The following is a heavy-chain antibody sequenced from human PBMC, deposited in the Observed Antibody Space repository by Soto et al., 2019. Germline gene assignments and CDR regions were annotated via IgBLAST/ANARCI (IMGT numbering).Heavy chain of an antibody. Sequence: SETLSLTCTVSGGSIMSYYWSWIRQPPGKGLEWIGYIYYSGNTNYNPSLKSRVTMSVDTSKSQFSLDLSSVTTADTAVYYCATLGLAAVYNWFDRWGQGILVTVSS. D-gene: IGHD2-15*01. CDR2: IYYSGNT. J-gene: IGHJ5*02. V-gene: IGHV4-59*01. CDR1: GGSIMSYY. CDR3: ATLGLAAVYNWFDR.